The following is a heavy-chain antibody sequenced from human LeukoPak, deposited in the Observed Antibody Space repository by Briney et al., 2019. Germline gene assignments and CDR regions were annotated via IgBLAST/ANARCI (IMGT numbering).Heavy chain of an antibody. CDR3: AKHPNGDYVGAFDT. J-gene: IGHJ3*02. Sequence: GGSLRLSCAASGFTFSAYGVTWVRQAPGKGLEWVSSMGVSGDNVHYADSVKGRFAISRDNSKNTLYLQMNSLRAEDAAVYYCAKHPNGDYVGAFDTWGQGTMVIISS. CDR1: GFTFSAYG. CDR2: MGVSGDNV. D-gene: IGHD4-17*01. V-gene: IGHV3-23*01.